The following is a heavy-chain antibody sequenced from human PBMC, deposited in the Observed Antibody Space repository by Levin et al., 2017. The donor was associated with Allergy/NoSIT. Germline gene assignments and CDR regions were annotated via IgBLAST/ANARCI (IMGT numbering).Heavy chain of an antibody. V-gene: IGHV3-23*01. CDR2: ISGSGGAT. Sequence: GESLKISCAASGFTLSPYAMSWVRQAPGKGLEWVSTISGSGGATYYADSVKGRFTISRDNSKNTLYLQMNSLRADDTAVYYCANHPAGVTMIVVLKVVLDSWGQGTLVTVSS. CDR1: GFTLSPYA. CDR3: ANHPAGVTMIVVLKVVLDS. D-gene: IGHD3-22*01. J-gene: IGHJ4*02.